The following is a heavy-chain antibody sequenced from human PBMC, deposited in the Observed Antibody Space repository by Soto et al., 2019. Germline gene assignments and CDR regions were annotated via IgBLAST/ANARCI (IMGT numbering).Heavy chain of an antibody. CDR1: GFTFSSYA. CDR2: ISGSGGST. CDR3: AKDRGDVNWNYDGTFDY. J-gene: IGHJ4*02. Sequence: VQLLESGGGLVQPGGSLRLSCAASGFTFSSYAMSWVRQAPGKGLEWVSAISGSGGSTYYADSVKGRFTISRDNSKNTLYLQMNSLRAEDTAVYYCAKDRGDVNWNYDGTFDYWGQGTLVTVSS. D-gene: IGHD1-7*01. V-gene: IGHV3-23*01.